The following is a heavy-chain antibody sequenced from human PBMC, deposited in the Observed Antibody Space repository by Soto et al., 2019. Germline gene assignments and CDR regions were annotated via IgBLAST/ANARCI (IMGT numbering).Heavy chain of an antibody. CDR1: GVSISNSSYY. CDR2: IYYSGIT. V-gene: IGHV4-39*01. CDR3: ARHGSN. J-gene: IGHJ4*02. Sequence: SETLSLTCAVSGVSISNSSYYCGWIRRPPGKGLEWIGTIYYSGITYYNPSLKSRVTISVDTSKNQVSLKLTSVTAADTAVYYCARHGSNWGQGTLVTVSS.